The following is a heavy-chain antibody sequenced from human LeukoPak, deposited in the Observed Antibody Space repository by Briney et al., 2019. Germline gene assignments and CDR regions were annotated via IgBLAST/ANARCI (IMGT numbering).Heavy chain of an antibody. V-gene: IGHV1-69*04. J-gene: IGHJ4*02. D-gene: IGHD6-19*01. CDR1: GGTFSSYA. CDR2: IIPILGIA. CDR3: ARDVRARTGEIAVAGYFDY. Sequence: ASVKVSCKASGGTFSSYAISWVRQAPGQGLEWMGRIIPILGIANYAQKFQGRVTITADKSTSTAYMELSSLRSEDTAVYYCARDVRARTGEIAVAGYFDYWGQGTLVTISS.